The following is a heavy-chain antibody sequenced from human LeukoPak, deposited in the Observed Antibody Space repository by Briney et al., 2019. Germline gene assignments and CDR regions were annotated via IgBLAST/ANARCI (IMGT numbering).Heavy chain of an antibody. V-gene: IGHV3-21*01. CDR3: ARGPRRYYDSSGYYPFDY. CDR1: GFTFSLYT. J-gene: IGHJ4*02. CDR2: ISRSSTAI. Sequence: GGSLRLSCAASGFTFSLYTINWVRQAPGKGLEWVSSISRSSTAIYYAASLKGRFTISRDNAKNSVYLHMNSLRAEDTAVYYCARGPRRYYDSSGYYPFDYWGQGTLVTVSS. D-gene: IGHD3-22*01.